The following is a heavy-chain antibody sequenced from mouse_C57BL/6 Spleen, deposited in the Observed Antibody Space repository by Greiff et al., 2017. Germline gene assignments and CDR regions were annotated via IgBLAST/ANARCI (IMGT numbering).Heavy chain of an antibody. J-gene: IGHJ4*01. V-gene: IGHV5-16*01. CDR2: INYDGSST. CDR3: ARGYYYAMDY. Sequence: EVQVVESEGGLVQPGSSMKLSCTASGFTFSDYYMAWVRQVPEKGLEWVANINYDGSSTYYLDSLKSRFIISRDNAKNILYLQMSSLKSEDTATYYCARGYYYAMDYWGQGTSVTVSS. CDR1: GFTFSDYY.